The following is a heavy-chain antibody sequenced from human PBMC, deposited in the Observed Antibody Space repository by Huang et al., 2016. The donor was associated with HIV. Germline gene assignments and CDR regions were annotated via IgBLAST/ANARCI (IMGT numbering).Heavy chain of an antibody. D-gene: IGHD1-7*01. CDR2: MSGSSSYI. CDR3: ARRYNWNYVAHGFDI. CDR1: GFTFSDYS. Sequence: EVQLVESGGGLVKPGGSLRLSCAASGFTFSDYSMSWVRQAPGKGLQWVSNMSGSSSYIYYVDSVKGRFAISRDNAKNLLFLQMNSLRAEDTAVYYCARRYNWNYVAHGFDIWGQGTMVTVSS. J-gene: IGHJ3*02. V-gene: IGHV3-21*01.